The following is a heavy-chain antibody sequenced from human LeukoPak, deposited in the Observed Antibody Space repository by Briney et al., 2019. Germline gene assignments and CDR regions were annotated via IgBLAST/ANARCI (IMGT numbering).Heavy chain of an antibody. CDR2: IYYSGST. CDR1: AASITSNY. CDR3: ATEPY. V-gene: IGHV4-59*01. Sequence: AQTLSPTYTVAAASITSNYWSWIRQPPGKGLAWIVYIYYSGSTNYNPSLKSRVTISVDTSKNQFSLKLSSVTAADTAVYYCATEPYWGQGTLVTVSS. J-gene: IGHJ4*02.